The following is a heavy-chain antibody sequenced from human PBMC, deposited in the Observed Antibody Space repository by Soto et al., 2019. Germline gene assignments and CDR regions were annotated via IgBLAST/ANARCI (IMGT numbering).Heavy chain of an antibody. CDR3: ARRYGGTFDY. CDR2: IYYSGST. D-gene: IGHD2-15*01. V-gene: IGHV4-59*08. CDR1: SGSISSYY. J-gene: IGHJ4*02. Sequence: PSETLSLTCSDSSGSISSYYWSWIRQPPGKGLEWIGYIYYSGSTNYNPSLKSRVTISVDTSKNQFSLKLSSVTAADTAVYYCARRYGGTFDYWGQGTLVTVSS.